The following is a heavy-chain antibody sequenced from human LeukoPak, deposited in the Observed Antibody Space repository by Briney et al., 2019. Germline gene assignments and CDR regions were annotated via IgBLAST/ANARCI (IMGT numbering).Heavy chain of an antibody. J-gene: IGHJ6*02. D-gene: IGHD3-10*01. CDR2: IYYSGST. CDR1: GGSISSSSYY. Sequence: SETLSLTCTVSGGSISSSSYYWGWIRQPPGKGLEWIGSIYYSGSTYYNPSLKSRVTISVDTSKNQFSLKLSSVTAADTAVYYCARDQLLWFGESNYYYYGMDVWGQGTTVTVSS. CDR3: ARDQLLWFGESNYYYYGMDV. V-gene: IGHV4-39*07.